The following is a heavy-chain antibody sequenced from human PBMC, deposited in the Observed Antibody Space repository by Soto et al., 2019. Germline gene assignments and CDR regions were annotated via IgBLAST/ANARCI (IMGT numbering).Heavy chain of an antibody. CDR2: IYYSGST. D-gene: IGHD3-10*01. V-gene: IGHV4-39*01. Sequence: PSETLSLTGAVSGGSISSSSHYWGWIRQPPGKGLEWIGSIYYSGSTYYNPSLKSRVTISVDTSKNQCSLKLSSVTAADTAVYYCARGALRCFGEPNYFAYRGLGTLVTVSS. J-gene: IGHJ4*02. CDR1: GGSISSSSHY. CDR3: ARGALRCFGEPNYFAY.